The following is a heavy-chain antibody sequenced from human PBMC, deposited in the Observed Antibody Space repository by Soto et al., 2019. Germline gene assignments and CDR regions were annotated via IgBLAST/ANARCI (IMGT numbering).Heavy chain of an antibody. Sequence: QVQLVQSGAEVKKPGASVKVSCKASGYTFNSYYIHWVRQDPGQGLEWMGIFNPGGGSTNYAQQLKGRVTLTRDTSTSTVYMERSSLRSEDTAIYYCARGGNDWYFDLWGRGTLVTVSS. CDR3: ARGGNDWYFDL. CDR2: FNPGGGST. CDR1: GYTFNSYY. D-gene: IGHD4-4*01. V-gene: IGHV1-46*02. J-gene: IGHJ2*01.